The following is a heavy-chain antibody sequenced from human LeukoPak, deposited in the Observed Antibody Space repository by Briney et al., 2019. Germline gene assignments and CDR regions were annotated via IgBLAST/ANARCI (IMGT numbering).Heavy chain of an antibody. CDR2: INPNSGDT. D-gene: IGHD1-26*01. V-gene: IGHV1-2*02. CDR3: ARDPSGSSGNYYYYYMDV. Sequence: ASVKVSCKASGYTFTGYYMHWVRQAPGQGLEWMGWINPNSGDTNYAQKFQGRVTMIRDTSISTAYMELSRLRSDDTAVYYCARDPSGSSGNYYYYYMDVWGKGTTVTVSS. J-gene: IGHJ6*03. CDR1: GYTFTGYY.